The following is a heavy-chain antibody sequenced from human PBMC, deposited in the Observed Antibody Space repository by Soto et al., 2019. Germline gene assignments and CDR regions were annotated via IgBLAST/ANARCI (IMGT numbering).Heavy chain of an antibody. CDR1: VGTFSSYA. CDR3: ARVHRTYGNWFDP. V-gene: IGHV1-69*13. D-gene: IGHD4-17*01. J-gene: IGHJ5*02. CDR2: IIPIFGTA. Sequence: SVKLSCKASVGTFSSYAISWVRQAPGQGLEWMGGIIPIFGTANYAQKFQGRVTITADESTSTAYMELSSLRSEDTAVYYCARVHRTYGNWFDPWGQGTLVTVSS.